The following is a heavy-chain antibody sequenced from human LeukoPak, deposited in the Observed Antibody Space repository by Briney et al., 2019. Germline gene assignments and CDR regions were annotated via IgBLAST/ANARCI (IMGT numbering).Heavy chain of an antibody. CDR2: ISSSGSTI. D-gene: IGHD6-13*01. Sequence: GGSLRLSCAASGFTFSSYEMNWVRQAPGKGLEWGSYISSSGSTIYYADSVKGRFTISRDNAKNSLYLQMNSLRAEDTAVYYCARDLERVAAANTDYWGQGTLVTVSS. V-gene: IGHV3-48*03. J-gene: IGHJ4*02. CDR1: GFTFSSYE. CDR3: ARDLERVAAANTDY.